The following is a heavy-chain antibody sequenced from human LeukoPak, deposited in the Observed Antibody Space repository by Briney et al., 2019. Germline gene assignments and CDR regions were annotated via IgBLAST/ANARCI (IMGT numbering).Heavy chain of an antibody. CDR2: IIPIVGTA. CDR3: ARGARGYSGSYYYYYMDV. J-gene: IGHJ6*03. CDR1: GRTFSSYA. V-gene: IGHV1-69*05. D-gene: IGHD1-26*01. Sequence: GASVKVSSKASGRTFSSYAISWVRQAPGQGLEWMGGIIPIVGTANYAQKFQGRVTITTDESTSTAYMELSSLRSEDTAVYYCARGARGYSGSYYYYYMDVWGKGTTVTVSS.